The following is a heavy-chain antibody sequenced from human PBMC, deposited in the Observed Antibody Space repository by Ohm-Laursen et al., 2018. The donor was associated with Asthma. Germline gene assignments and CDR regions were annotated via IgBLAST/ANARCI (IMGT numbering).Heavy chain of an antibody. CDR2: ISYDGSNK. D-gene: IGHD6-19*01. Sequence: SLRLSCAASGFTFSSYGMHWVRQAPGKGLEWVAVISYDGSNKYYADSVKGRFTISRDNSKNTLYLQMNSLRAEDTAVYYCARAYTIAVAGTEDWFDPWGQGTLVTVSS. J-gene: IGHJ5*02. CDR3: ARAYTIAVAGTEDWFDP. V-gene: IGHV3-30*03. CDR1: GFTFSSYG.